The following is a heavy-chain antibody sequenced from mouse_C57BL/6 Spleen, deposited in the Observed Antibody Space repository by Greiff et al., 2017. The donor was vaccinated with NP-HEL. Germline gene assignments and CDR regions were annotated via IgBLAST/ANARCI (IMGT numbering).Heavy chain of an antibody. Sequence: QVQLKQSGPELVKPGASVKISCKASGYAFSSSWMNWVKQRPGKGLEWIGRIYPGDGDTNYNGKFKGKATLTADKSSSTAYMQLSSLTSEDSAVYFCARHGSSRYYAMDYWGQGTSVTVSS. CDR2: IYPGDGDT. V-gene: IGHV1-82*01. D-gene: IGHD1-1*01. CDR1: GYAFSSSW. J-gene: IGHJ4*01. CDR3: ARHGSSRYYAMDY.